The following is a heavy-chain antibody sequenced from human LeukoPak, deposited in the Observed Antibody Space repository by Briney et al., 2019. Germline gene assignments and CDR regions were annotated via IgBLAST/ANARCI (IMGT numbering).Heavy chain of an antibody. CDR3: ARDNQWLVYYYYMDV. Sequence: ASVKVSCKASGYTFTSYGISWVRQAPGQGLEWMGWISAYNGNTNYAQKLQGRLTMTTDTSTSTAYMELRSLRSDDTAVYYCARDNQWLVYYYYMDVWGKGTTVTVSS. J-gene: IGHJ6*03. CDR1: GYTFTSYG. D-gene: IGHD5-12*01. CDR2: ISAYNGNT. V-gene: IGHV1-18*01.